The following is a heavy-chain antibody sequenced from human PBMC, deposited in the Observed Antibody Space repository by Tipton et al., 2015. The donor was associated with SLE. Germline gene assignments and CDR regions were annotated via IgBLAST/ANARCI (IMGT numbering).Heavy chain of an antibody. Sequence: SLRLSCAASGFTFSSYWMSWVRQAPGKGLEWVANIKQDGSEKYYVDSVKGRFTISRDNAKNSLYLQMNSLRAKDTAVYYCARLVAVAGYYFDYWGQGTLVTVSS. CDR3: ARLVAVAGYYFDY. J-gene: IGHJ4*02. CDR1: GFTFSSYW. V-gene: IGHV3-7*01. D-gene: IGHD6-19*01. CDR2: IKQDGSEK.